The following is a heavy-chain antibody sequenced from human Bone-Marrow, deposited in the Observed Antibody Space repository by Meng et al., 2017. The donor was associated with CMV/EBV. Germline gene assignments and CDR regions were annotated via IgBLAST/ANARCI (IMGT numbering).Heavy chain of an antibody. Sequence: GSLRLSCAVYGGSFSGYYWSWIRQPPGKGLEWIGEINHSGSTNYNPSLKSRVTISVDTSKNQFSLNLSSVTAADTAVYYCARFLRGANWGQGTLVTVSS. CDR2: INHSGST. V-gene: IGHV4-34*01. CDR3: ARFLRGAN. J-gene: IGHJ4*02. D-gene: IGHD3-10*01. CDR1: GGSFSGYY.